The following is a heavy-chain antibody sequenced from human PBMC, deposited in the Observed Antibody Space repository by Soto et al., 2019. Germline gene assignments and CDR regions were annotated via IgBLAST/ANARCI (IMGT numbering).Heavy chain of an antibody. J-gene: IGHJ5*02. Sequence: SETLSLTCAVSGYSISSGYYWGWLRQPPGKGLEWIGSIYRGGSTYYNPSLNSRVTLSIDMTNNHVSLILNSVTAADTAVYYCARVGPWVPYYYDSSPYTFENWFDPWGQGTLVTVSS. CDR1: GYSISSGYY. CDR2: IYRGGST. CDR3: ARVGPWVPYYYDSSPYTFENWFDP. D-gene: IGHD3-22*01. V-gene: IGHV4-38-2*01.